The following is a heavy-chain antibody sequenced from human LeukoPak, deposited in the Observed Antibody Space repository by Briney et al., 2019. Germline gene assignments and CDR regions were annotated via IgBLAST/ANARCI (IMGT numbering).Heavy chain of an antibody. Sequence: GGSLRLSCAASGFTFSSYAMSWVRQAPGKGLEWVSAISGSGGSTYYADSVKGRFTISRDNSKNTLYLQMNSLRAEDTAVYYCAKVDTDDSSGYYFDYWGQGTLVTVSS. CDR1: GFTFSSYA. J-gene: IGHJ4*02. CDR2: ISGSGGST. CDR3: AKVDTDDSSGYYFDY. V-gene: IGHV3-23*01. D-gene: IGHD3-22*01.